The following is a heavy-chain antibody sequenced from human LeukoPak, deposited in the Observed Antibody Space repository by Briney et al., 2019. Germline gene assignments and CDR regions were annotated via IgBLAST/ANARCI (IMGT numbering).Heavy chain of an antibody. CDR3: ATDWGKALWY. J-gene: IGHJ4*02. Sequence: GASVKVSCKVSGYTLTELSMHWVRQAPGKGLEWMGGFDPEDGETIYAQKFQGRVTMIEDTSTDTAYMELSSLRSEDTAVYYCATDWGKALWYWGQGTLVTVSS. CDR1: GYTLTELS. CDR2: FDPEDGET. D-gene: IGHD3-16*01. V-gene: IGHV1-24*01.